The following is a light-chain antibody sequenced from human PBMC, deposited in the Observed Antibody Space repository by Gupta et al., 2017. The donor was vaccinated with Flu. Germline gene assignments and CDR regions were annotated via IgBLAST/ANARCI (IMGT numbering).Light chain of an antibody. CDR1: RSNIGAGYD. V-gene: IGLV1-40*01. CDR2: GNS. J-gene: IGLJ3*02. CDR3: QSYDFSLSDSRGV. Sequence: QSVLTQPPSVSGAPGQRVTISCTGSRSNIGAGYDVHWSQQLPGTAPKLLIYGNSNRPSGVPDRFSASKSGTSASLAITGLQAEDEADYYCQSYDFSLSDSRGVFGGGTKLTVL.